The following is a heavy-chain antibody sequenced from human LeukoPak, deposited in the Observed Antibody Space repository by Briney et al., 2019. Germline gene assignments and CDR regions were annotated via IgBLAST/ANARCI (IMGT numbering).Heavy chain of an antibody. V-gene: IGHV4-34*01. CDR3: ARGGSWYPFDY. CDR1: CGSISTYY. J-gene: IGHJ4*02. CDR2: INHSGST. Sequence: SETPSLTCTVSCGSISTYYWSWIRQPPGEGLEWIGEINHSGSTNYNPSLKSRVTISVDTSKNQFSLKLSSVTAADTAVYYCARGGSWYPFDYWGQGTLVTVSS. D-gene: IGHD6-13*01.